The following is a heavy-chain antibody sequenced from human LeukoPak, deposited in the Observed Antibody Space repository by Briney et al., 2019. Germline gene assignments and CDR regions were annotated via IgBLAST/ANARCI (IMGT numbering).Heavy chain of an antibody. V-gene: IGHV3-33*01. CDR2: IWYDGSNK. J-gene: IGHJ4*02. D-gene: IGHD3-10*01. Sequence: PGGSLRLSCAASGFTFSSYGMHWVRQAPGKGLEWVAVIWYDGSNKYYADSVKGRFTISRDNSKNTLYLQMNSLRAEDTAVYYCARDSLIQYGSGSYWGFDYWGQGILVTVSS. CDR3: ARDSLIQYGSGSYWGFDY. CDR1: GFTFSSYG.